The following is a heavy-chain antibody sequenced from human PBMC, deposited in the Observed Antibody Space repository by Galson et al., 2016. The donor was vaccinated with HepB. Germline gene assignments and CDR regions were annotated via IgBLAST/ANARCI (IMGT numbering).Heavy chain of an antibody. J-gene: IGHJ4*02. CDR2: TYYRSEWRQ. D-gene: IGHD2-2*02. CDR1: GDSVSNNIDG. V-gene: IGHV6-1*01. CDR3: VKSIYLGRGFVA. Sequence: CAISGDSVSNNIDGWNWIRQSPSRGLEWLGRTYYRSEWRQDYAPPVRSRISINPDTSKNQFSLHLTSVTPEDTAVYYCVKSIYLGRGFVAWGQGTRVTVSS.